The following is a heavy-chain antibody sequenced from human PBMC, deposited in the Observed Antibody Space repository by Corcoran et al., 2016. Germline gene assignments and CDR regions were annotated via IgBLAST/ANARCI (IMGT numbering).Heavy chain of an antibody. J-gene: IGHJ4*02. CDR1: GGSFSGYY. D-gene: IGHD4-17*01. V-gene: IGHV4-34*01. Sequence: QVQLQQWGAGLLKPSETLSLTCAVYGGSFSGYYWSWIRQPPGKGLEWIGEINHSGSTNYNPSLKSRVTISVDTSKNQFSLKLSSVTAADTAVYYWARGTRDYGGNSAYTDLDYWGQGTLVTVSS. CDR2: INHSGST. CDR3: ARGTRDYGGNSAYTDLDY.